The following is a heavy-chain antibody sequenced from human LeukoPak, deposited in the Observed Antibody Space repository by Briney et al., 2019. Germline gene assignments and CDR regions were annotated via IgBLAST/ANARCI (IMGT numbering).Heavy chain of an antibody. J-gene: IGHJ3*01. CDR3: ARHVSSSRVAYDV. D-gene: IGHD2-2*01. V-gene: IGHV5-51*01. CDR2: RNPADSDT. CDR1: GYTFTSYW. Sequence: GESLKISCKGSGYTFTSYWVGWVRQMPGKGLEWMGLRNPADSDTRYSPSFQGQVTISVDKSISTAYLEWSSLKASDTAMYYCARHVSSSRVAYDVWGQGTMVTVSS.